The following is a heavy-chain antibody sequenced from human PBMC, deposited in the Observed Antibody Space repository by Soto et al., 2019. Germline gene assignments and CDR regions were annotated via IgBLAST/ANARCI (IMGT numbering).Heavy chain of an antibody. Sequence: SETLSLTCTVSGGSISSGGYYWSWIRQHPGKGLEWIGYIYYSGSTYYNPSLKSRVTISVDTSKNQFSLKLSSVTAADTAVYYCASTDYYDSSGPDAFDIWGQGTMVTAS. J-gene: IGHJ3*02. CDR3: ASTDYYDSSGPDAFDI. CDR1: GGSISSGGYY. CDR2: IYYSGST. D-gene: IGHD3-22*01. V-gene: IGHV4-31*03.